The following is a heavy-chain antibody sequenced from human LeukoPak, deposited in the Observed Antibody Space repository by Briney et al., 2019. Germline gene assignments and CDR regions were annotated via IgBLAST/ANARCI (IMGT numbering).Heavy chain of an antibody. Sequence: SETLSLTCTVSGGSISSYYWSWIRQPAGKGLEWIGRIYTSGSTNYNPSLKSRVTISVDKSKNQFSLKLSSVTAADTAVYYCERVRFTVTTLPHHFDYWGQGTLVTVSS. J-gene: IGHJ4*02. CDR1: GGSISSYY. V-gene: IGHV4-4*07. D-gene: IGHD4-17*01. CDR2: IYTSGST. CDR3: ERVRFTVTTLPHHFDY.